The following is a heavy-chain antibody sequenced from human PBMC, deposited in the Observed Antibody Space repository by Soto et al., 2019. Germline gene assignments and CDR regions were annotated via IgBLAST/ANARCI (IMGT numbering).Heavy chain of an antibody. Sequence: PGESLKISCKGSGYIFTDYWIGWVRQRPGKGLEWMGIMYPGDSDTRYSPSFQGHVTISVDKSISTAYLQFSSLRDSDTAMYYCARTILYSGTYPFNYWGQGTLVTVSS. D-gene: IGHD1-26*01. CDR2: MYPGDSDT. CDR1: GYIFTDYW. V-gene: IGHV5-51*01. J-gene: IGHJ4*02. CDR3: ARTILYSGTYPFNY.